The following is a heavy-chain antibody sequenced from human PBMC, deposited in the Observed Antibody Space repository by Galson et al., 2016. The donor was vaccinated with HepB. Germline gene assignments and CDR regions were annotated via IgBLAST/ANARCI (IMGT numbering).Heavy chain of an antibody. Sequence: SVKVSCKASGYTFTDSGISWVRQAPGQGLEWMGWISTYNGNTNYAQKLQGRVTMTTDTSTSTAYMELTSLRSDDTAVYYCARDEGYYDYVGGELDYWGQGTLVTVSS. D-gene: IGHD3-16*01. J-gene: IGHJ4*02. V-gene: IGHV1-18*01. CDR2: ISTYNGNT. CDR3: ARDEGYYDYVGGELDY. CDR1: GYTFTDSG.